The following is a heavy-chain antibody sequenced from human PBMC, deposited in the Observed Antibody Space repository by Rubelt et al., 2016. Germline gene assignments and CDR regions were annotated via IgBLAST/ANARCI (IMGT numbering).Heavy chain of an antibody. V-gene: IGHV4-39*07. CDR2: INHSGST. CDR3: ARASGERFGELGDY. J-gene: IGHJ4*02. D-gene: IGHD3-10*01. Sequence: QLQLQESGPGLVKPSETLSLTCTVSGGSISSSSYYWGLIRQPPGKGLEWIGEINHSGSTNYNPSLKSRVTISVDTSKNQFSLKLRAVTAADTDVYYCARASGERFGELGDYWGQGTLVTVSS. CDR1: GGSISSSSYY.